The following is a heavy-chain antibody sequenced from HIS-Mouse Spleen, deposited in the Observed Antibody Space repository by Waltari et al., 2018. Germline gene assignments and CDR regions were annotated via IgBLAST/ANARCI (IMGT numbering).Heavy chain of an antibody. CDR3: AREIPYSSSWYDWYFDL. V-gene: IGHV4-39*07. D-gene: IGHD6-13*01. CDR2: IYYSGST. J-gene: IGHJ2*01. Sequence: QLQLQESGPGLVKPSETLSLTCTGAGCSISSSLHNLVGIRQPPGKGLEWIGSIYYSGSTYYNPSLKSRVTISVDTSKNQFSLKLSSVTAADTAVYYCAREIPYSSSWYDWYFDLWGRGTLVTVSS. CDR1: GCSISSSLHN.